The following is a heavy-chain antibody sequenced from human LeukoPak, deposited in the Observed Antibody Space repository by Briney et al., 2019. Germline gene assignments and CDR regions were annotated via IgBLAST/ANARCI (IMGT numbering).Heavy chain of an antibody. V-gene: IGHV1-2*02. Sequence: GASVKVSCKASGYTFTGYYMHWVRQAPGQGLEWMGWINPNSGGTNYAQKFQGRVTMTRDTSISTAYMELSRLRSDDTAVYYCARDRSFGGNSEIVDPWGQGTLVTVSS. D-gene: IGHD4-23*01. CDR2: INPNSGGT. J-gene: IGHJ5*02. CDR3: ARDRSFGGNSEIVDP. CDR1: GYTFTGYY.